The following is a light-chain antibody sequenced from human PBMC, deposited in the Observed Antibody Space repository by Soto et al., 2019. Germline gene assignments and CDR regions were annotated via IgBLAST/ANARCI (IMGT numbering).Light chain of an antibody. CDR3: QSYDRSLSNWV. J-gene: IGLJ3*02. V-gene: IGLV1-40*01. Sequence: QLVLTQPPSVSGAPGQRVTISCTGTSANTGAGYDVHWYQQLPGTAPKLLIYGNSNRPSGVPDRFSGSKSGASASLAITGLQAEDEADYYCQSYDRSLSNWVFGGGTQLTVL. CDR2: GNS. CDR1: SANTGAGYD.